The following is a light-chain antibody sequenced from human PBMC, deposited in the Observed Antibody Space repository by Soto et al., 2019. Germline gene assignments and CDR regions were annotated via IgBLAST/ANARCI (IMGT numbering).Light chain of an antibody. J-gene: IGLJ2*01. CDR2: SNS. CDR3: QSYDSSLSALV. Sequence: QSVLTQPPSVSGAPGQRVTVSWTGSSSNIGAGYDVHWYQQLPGSAPKLLIYSNSDRPSGVPDRFSGSKSGTSASLAITGLRTDDEADYYCQSYDSSLSALVFGGGTKLTDL. CDR1: SSNIGAGYD. V-gene: IGLV1-40*01.